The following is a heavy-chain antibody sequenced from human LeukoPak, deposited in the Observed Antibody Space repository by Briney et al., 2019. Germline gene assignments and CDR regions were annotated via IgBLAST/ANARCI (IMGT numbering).Heavy chain of an antibody. CDR1: GFTFSSYS. D-gene: IGHD3-3*01. CDR3: ARVFWSGSRSFDY. V-gene: IGHV3-48*02. CDR2: ISSSSSPI. Sequence: GSLRLSFAASGFTFSSYSMNWVRQAPGKGLEGVSYISSSSSPIYYAASVKGRFTISRDDAKNSLYLQMNSLRDEDTAVYYCARVFWSGSRSFDYWGQGTLVTVSS. J-gene: IGHJ4*02.